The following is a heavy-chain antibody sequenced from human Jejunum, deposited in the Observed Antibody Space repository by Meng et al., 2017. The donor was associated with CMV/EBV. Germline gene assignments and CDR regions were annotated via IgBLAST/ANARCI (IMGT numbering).Heavy chain of an antibody. CDR1: GDSISFNAYY. D-gene: IGHD1-14*01. J-gene: IGHJ1*01. CDR2: IYYSGRT. V-gene: IGHV4-39*07. Sequence: SGDSISFNAYYWGWIRQPPGKGLEWIANIYYSGRTDYNPSLKSRVSITADPSKNQLSLHLTSVTAADTAVYYCARPDPKGEYFQHWGQGTRVTVSS. CDR3: ARPDPKGEYFQH.